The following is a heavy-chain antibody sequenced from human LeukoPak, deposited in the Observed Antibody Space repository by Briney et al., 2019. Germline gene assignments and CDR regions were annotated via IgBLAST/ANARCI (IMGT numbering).Heavy chain of an antibody. J-gene: IGHJ4*02. V-gene: IGHV3-23*01. CDR3: AKAPVTTCRGAYCYPFDY. D-gene: IGHD2-21*01. CDR1: GFTLSSYA. Sequence: PGGSLRLSCAASGFTLSSYAMSWVRQAPGKGLEWVSAISDSGNTYHADSAKGRFTISRDSSKNTLFLQMNRLRPEDAAVYYCAKAPVTTCRGAYCYPFDYWGQGTLVTVSS. CDR2: ISDSGNT.